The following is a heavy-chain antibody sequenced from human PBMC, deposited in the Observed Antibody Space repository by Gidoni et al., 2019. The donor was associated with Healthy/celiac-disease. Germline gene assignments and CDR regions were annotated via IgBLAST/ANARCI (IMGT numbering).Heavy chain of an antibody. V-gene: IGHV2-5*01. CDR1: GFSLSTSGVG. CDR2: IYWNDDK. Sequence: QITLKESGPTLVKPTQTLTLTCTFSGFSLSTSGVGVGWIRQPPGTALEWLALIYWNDDKRYSPSLKSRLTITKDPSKNQVVLTMTNMDPVDTATNYCAHSQSYINTDLYYTYYFDYWGQGTLVTVSS. CDR3: AHSQSYINTDLYYTYYFDY. D-gene: IGHD1-26*01. J-gene: IGHJ4*02.